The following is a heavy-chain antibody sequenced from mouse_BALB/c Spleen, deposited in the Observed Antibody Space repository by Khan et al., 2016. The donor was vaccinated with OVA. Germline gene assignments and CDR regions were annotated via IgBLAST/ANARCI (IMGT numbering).Heavy chain of an antibody. Sequence: EVELVESGGGLVKPGGSLKFSCAASGFTFSNYGMSWVRQTPEKRLEWVATISSGGSYTYYPDSVKGRFTISRDNANNTLYLKMSSLRSEDTAMYYCARTPGYYGSNYFDYWGQATTLTVSS. D-gene: IGHD1-1*01. J-gene: IGHJ2*01. CDR1: GFTFSNYG. CDR2: ISSGGSYT. CDR3: ARTPGYYGSNYFDY. V-gene: IGHV5-9-3*01.